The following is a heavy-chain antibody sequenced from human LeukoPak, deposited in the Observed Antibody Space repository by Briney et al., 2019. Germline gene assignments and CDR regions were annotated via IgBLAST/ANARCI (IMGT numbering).Heavy chain of an antibody. CDR2: ITGYNGNT. CDR3: AREMATIPYAFDI. V-gene: IGHV1-18*01. D-gene: IGHD5-12*01. CDR1: GYTFTSYD. Sequence: ASVKVSCKASGYTFTSYDINWVRQATGQGLEWMGWITGYNGNTDYSQKFQGRVTMTTDTSTTTAYMDLRSLTSDDTAVYYCAREMATIPYAFDIWGQGTMVTVSS. J-gene: IGHJ3*02.